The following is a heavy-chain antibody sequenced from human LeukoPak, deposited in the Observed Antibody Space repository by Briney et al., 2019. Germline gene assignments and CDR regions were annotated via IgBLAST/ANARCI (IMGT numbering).Heavy chain of an antibody. V-gene: IGHV1-18*01. CDR1: GYTFTSYG. Sequence: ASVKVSCKASGYTFTSYGISWVRQAPGQGLEWMGWISAYNGNTNYAQKLQGRVTMTTDTSTSTAYMELRSLRSDDTAVYYCARAVNTVTSLVHYYYYYMDVWGKGTTVTVSS. D-gene: IGHD3-10*01. CDR2: ISAYNGNT. J-gene: IGHJ6*03. CDR3: ARAVNTVTSLVHYYYYYMDV.